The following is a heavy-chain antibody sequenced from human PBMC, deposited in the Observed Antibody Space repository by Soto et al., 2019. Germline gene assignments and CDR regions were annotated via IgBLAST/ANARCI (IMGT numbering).Heavy chain of an antibody. V-gene: IGHV3-9*01. Sequence: GGSLRLSCAASGFTFDDYAMHWVRQAPGKGLEWVSGISWNSGSIGYADSVKGRFTISRDNAKNSLYLQMNSLRAEDTALYYCAKDKTTVVVPAATPDYYYMDVWGKGTTVTVSS. CDR1: GFTFDDYA. CDR3: AKDKTTVVVPAATPDYYYMDV. J-gene: IGHJ6*03. CDR2: ISWNSGSI. D-gene: IGHD2-2*01.